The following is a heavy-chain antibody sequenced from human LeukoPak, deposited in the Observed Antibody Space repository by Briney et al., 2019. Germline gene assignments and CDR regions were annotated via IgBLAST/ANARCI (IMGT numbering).Heavy chain of an antibody. CDR1: GGSISSYY. Sequence: PSETLSLTCTVSGGSISSYYWSWIWQPPGKGLEWIGYIYYSGSTNYNPSLKSRVTISVDTSKNQFSLKLSSVTAADTAVYYCARPVVTMVRGVIIGFDAFDIWGQGTMVTVSS. J-gene: IGHJ3*02. CDR2: IYYSGST. D-gene: IGHD3-10*01. V-gene: IGHV4-59*08. CDR3: ARPVVTMVRGVIIGFDAFDI.